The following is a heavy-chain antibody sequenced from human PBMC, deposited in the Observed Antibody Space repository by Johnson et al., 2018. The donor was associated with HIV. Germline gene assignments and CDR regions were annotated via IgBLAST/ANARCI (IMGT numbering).Heavy chain of an antibody. D-gene: IGHD2-2*01. CDR3: ARDRCSSTTCLDAFDI. Sequence: MPLVESGGGVVQPGRSLRLSCAASGFTFSSSAMHWVRQAPGTGLEWVALVSYDGRKQYHADSVKGRFTISRDNSKNTLYLQMNSLRAEDTAVYYCARDRCSSTTCLDAFDIWGQGTMVTVSS. CDR1: GFTFSSSA. V-gene: IGHV3-30-3*01. J-gene: IGHJ3*02. CDR2: VSYDGRKQ.